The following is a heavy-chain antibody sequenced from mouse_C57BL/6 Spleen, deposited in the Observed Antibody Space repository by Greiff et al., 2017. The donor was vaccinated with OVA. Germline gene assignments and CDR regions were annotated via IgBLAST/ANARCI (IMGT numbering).Heavy chain of an antibody. CDR3: ASTTVVRDYYAMDY. CDR2: ISSGSSTI. J-gene: IGHJ4*01. CDR1: GFTFSDYG. Sequence: EVQGVESGGGLVKPGGSLKLSCAASGFTFSDYGMHWVRQAPEKGLEWVAYISSGSSTIYYADTVKGRFTISRDNAKNTLFLQMTSLRSEDTAMYYCASTTVVRDYYAMDYWGQGTSVTVSS. D-gene: IGHD1-1*01. V-gene: IGHV5-17*01.